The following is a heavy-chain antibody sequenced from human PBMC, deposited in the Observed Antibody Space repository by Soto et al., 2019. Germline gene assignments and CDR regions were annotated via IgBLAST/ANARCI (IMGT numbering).Heavy chain of an antibody. CDR2: ISSSSSYI. Sequence: EVQLVESGGGLVKPGGSLRLSCAASGFTFSSYSMNWVRQAPGKGLEWVSSISSSSSYIYYADSVKGRFTISRDNAKNSLYLQMNSLGAEDTAVYYCATANGIQLWPHFDYWGQGTLVTVSS. CDR3: ATANGIQLWPHFDY. D-gene: IGHD5-18*01. CDR1: GFTFSSYS. J-gene: IGHJ4*02. V-gene: IGHV3-21*01.